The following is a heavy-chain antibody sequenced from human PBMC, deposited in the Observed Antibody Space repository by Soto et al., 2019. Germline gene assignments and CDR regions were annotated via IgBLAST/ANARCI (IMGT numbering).Heavy chain of an antibody. CDR3: AKDLNDNLSGYYIPFDY. CDR2: MNPNSGNT. D-gene: IGHD3-9*01. Sequence: QVQLVQSGAEVKKPGASVKVSCKASGYTFTSYDINWVRQATGQGLEWMGWMNPNSGNTGYAQKFQGRVTMTRNTSISTAYMGLSSLKSEDTAVYYCAKDLNDNLSGYYIPFDYWGQGTLVTVSS. J-gene: IGHJ4*02. V-gene: IGHV1-8*01. CDR1: GYTFTSYD.